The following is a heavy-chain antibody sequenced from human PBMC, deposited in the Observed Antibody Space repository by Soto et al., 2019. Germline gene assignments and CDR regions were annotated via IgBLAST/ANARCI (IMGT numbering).Heavy chain of an antibody. CDR1: GYTFTDYP. CDR3: ARTDTWAY. D-gene: IGHD2-2*02. Sequence: APVKVSCKTSGYTFTDYPMNGVRQAPGQRLEWMGWIKTHNGKTQYSPRFDDRVTMTTDPSTSTAYMELKGLRSDDTAVYYCARTDTWAYWGQGTLVTVSS. V-gene: IGHV1-18*04. CDR2: IKTHNGKT. J-gene: IGHJ4*02.